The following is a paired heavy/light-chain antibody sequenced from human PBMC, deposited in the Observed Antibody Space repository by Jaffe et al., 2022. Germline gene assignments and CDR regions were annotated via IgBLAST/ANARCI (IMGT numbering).Heavy chain of an antibody. D-gene: IGHD3-3*01. J-gene: IGHJ4*02. Sequence: EVQLLESGGGLVQPGGSLRLSCAASGFTFSSYAMSWVRQAPGKGLEWVSVISGSGGSTYYADSVKGRFTISRDNSKNTLYLQMNSLRAEDTAVYYCAKAPTGLDFWSGYLNDQAAVYFDYWGQGTLVTVSS. CDR3: AKAPTGLDFWSGYLNDQAAVYFDY. CDR2: ISGSGGST. V-gene: IGHV3-23*01. CDR1: GFTFSSYA.
Light chain of an antibody. Sequence: EIVLTQSPGTLYLSPGERATLSCRASQSVSSRYLAWYQQKPGQAPRLLIYGASSRATGIPDRFSGSGSGTDFTLTISRLEPEDFAVFYCQQYGSSPWTFGQGTKVEIK. CDR3: QQYGSSPWT. CDR1: QSVSSRY. J-gene: IGKJ1*01. CDR2: GAS. V-gene: IGKV3-20*01.